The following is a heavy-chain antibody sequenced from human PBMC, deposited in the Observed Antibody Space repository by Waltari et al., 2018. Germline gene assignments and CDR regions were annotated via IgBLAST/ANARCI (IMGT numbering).Heavy chain of an antibody. CDR3: AKRGTYGPALDY. CDR2: ISLDGKKE. J-gene: IGHJ4*02. Sequence: QVQLVESGGGVVQPGKSLSRSCAASGFSFSAYAMHWVRQAPGKGLEWVAVISLDGKKEYYADSVKGRFTISRDNSKSIVYLQMNGLRNEDTALFYCAKRGTYGPALDYWGQGTLVTVSS. CDR1: GFSFSAYA. D-gene: IGHD3-10*01. V-gene: IGHV3-30*01.